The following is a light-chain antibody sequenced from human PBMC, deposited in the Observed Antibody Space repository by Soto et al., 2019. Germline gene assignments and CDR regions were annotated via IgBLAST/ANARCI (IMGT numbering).Light chain of an antibody. CDR3: QSYDSSLSGYV. J-gene: IGLJ1*01. CDR2: GNN. Sequence: QSVLTQPPSVSGAPGQRVTISCTGSSSNIGAGYDVHWYQQLPGTAPKLLIYGNNNRPSGVPDRFSASKSGTSASLAITGLQAEDEADYYCQSYDSSLSGYVFETGTKVTVL. V-gene: IGLV1-40*01. CDR1: SSNIGAGYD.